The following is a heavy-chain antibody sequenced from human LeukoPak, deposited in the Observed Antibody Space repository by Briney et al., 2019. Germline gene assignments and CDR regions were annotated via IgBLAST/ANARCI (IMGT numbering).Heavy chain of an antibody. V-gene: IGHV3-7*01. Sequence: GGSLRLSCAASGFTFSSYWMSWVRQAPGKGLEWVANIKQDGSEKYYVDSVKGRFTISRDNAKNSLYLQMNSLRAEDTAVYYCARHSTDYDFWSGYFMYYYGMDVWGQGTTVTVSS. J-gene: IGHJ6*02. CDR3: ARHSTDYDFWSGYFMYYYGMDV. CDR1: GFTFSSYW. D-gene: IGHD3-3*01. CDR2: IKQDGSEK.